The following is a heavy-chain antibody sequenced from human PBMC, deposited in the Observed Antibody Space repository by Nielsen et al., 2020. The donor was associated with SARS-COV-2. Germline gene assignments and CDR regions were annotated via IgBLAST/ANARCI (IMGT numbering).Heavy chain of an antibody. CDR2: INHSGST. CDR1: GGSVSSGSYY. J-gene: IGHJ5*02. V-gene: IGHV4-39*07. D-gene: IGHD2-21*02. CDR3: ARDYCGGDCYYNWFDP. Sequence: SETLSLTCTVSGGSVSSGSYYWSWIRQPPGKGLEWIGEINHSGSTNYNPSLKSRVTISVDTSKNQFSLKLSSVTPEDTAVYYCARDYCGGDCYYNWFDPWGQGTLVTVSS.